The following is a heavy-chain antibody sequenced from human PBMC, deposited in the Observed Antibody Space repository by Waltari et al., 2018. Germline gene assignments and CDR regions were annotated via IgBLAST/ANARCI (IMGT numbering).Heavy chain of an antibody. CDR2: IYYSGST. J-gene: IGHJ6*02. CDR1: VGSIRSGGYY. Sequence: QVQLQESGPGLVTPSQPLSLTCTFSVGSIRSGGYYWSWIRQHPGKGLEWIGYIYYSGSTYYNPSLKSRVTISVDTSKNQFSLKLSSVTAADTAVYYCARVRVVVAATRDYYYYGMDVWGQGTTVTVSS. V-gene: IGHV4-31*03. D-gene: IGHD2-15*01. CDR3: ARVRVVVAATRDYYYYGMDV.